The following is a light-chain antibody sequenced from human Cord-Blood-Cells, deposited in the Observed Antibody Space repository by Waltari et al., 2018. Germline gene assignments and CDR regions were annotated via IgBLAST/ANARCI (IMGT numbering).Light chain of an antibody. CDR3: QQYNSYSPLT. Sequence: DIQMTQSPSTLSASVGDRVTIPCRASQSISSWLAWYQQKPGKAPKLLIYKASSLESGVPSRFSGSGSGTEFTLTISSQQPDDFATYYCQQYNSYSPLTFGGGTKVEIK. CDR2: KAS. V-gene: IGKV1-5*03. CDR1: QSISSW. J-gene: IGKJ4*01.